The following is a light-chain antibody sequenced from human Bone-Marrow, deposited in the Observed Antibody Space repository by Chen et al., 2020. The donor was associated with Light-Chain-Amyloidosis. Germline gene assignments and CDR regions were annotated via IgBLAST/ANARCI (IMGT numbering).Light chain of an antibody. J-gene: IGKJ4*01. CDR1: PTISRNY. V-gene: IGKV3-20*01. CDR3: QQYGTSPLP. Sequence: EIVLTQSPGTLSLSPGEGANLSCRASPTISRNYLTWYQQKFGQAPRLLIYGSSSRATGIPDRFTRSGSGTNFTRTVNRLGPEDSAMYYYQQYGTSPLPFGAGTMVEL. CDR2: GSS.